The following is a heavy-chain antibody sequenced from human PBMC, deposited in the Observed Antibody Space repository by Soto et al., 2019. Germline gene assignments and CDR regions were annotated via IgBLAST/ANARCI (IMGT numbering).Heavy chain of an antibody. D-gene: IGHD4-17*01. V-gene: IGHV3-30*03. CDR1: GFTFSNYG. Sequence: QVQLVESGGGVVQPGKSLRLACVASGFTFSNYGMHWVRQAPGEGLEWVAVISYDEDNIYYADSVKGRFTISRDNSKNTLYLQVNSLRPEDTAVYFCARSGTTVTTFWYFDLWGRGTLVTVSS. CDR3: ARSGTTVTTFWYFDL. CDR2: ISYDEDNI. J-gene: IGHJ2*01.